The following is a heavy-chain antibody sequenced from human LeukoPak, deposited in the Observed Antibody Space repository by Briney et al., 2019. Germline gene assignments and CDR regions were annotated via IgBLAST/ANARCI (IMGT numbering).Heavy chain of an antibody. CDR3: ARDRAYYGSGSYYNWFDP. D-gene: IGHD3-10*01. V-gene: IGHV4-59*01. J-gene: IGHJ5*02. Sequence: PSGTLSLTSTVSVGSISSYYWSWIRQPPRKGLGWVGYIYYSGSTNYNPSLKSRVTISVDTSKNQFSLKLSSVTAADTAVYYCARDRAYYGSGSYYNWFDPWGQGTLVIVSS. CDR2: IYYSGST. CDR1: VGSISSYY.